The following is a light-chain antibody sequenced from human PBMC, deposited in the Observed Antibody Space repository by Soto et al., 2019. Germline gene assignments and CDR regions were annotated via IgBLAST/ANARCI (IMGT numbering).Light chain of an antibody. Sequence: EIVLTQSPATLSLSPGERATLSCRASQSVSSYLAWYQQKPGQAPRLLIYDASNRATGIPARFSGSGSGTDFTLTISSLEPEAFAVYYCQQRSNWPWTFGQGTKVAIK. J-gene: IGKJ1*01. CDR2: DAS. V-gene: IGKV3-11*01. CDR1: QSVSSY. CDR3: QQRSNWPWT.